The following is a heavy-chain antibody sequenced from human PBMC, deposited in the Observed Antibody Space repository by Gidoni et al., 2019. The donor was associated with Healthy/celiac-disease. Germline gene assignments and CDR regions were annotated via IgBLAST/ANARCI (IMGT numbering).Heavy chain of an antibody. V-gene: IGHV3-74*01. CDR2: INSDGSST. D-gene: IGHD2-15*01. CDR3: ARGGCSGGSCYFDYFDY. J-gene: IGHJ4*02. CDR1: GFTFSSYW. Sequence: AASGFTFSSYWMHWVRQAPGKGLVWVSRINSDGSSTSYADSVKGRFTISRDNAKNTLYLQMNSLRAEDTAVYYCARGGCSGGSCYFDYFDYWGQGTLVTVSS.